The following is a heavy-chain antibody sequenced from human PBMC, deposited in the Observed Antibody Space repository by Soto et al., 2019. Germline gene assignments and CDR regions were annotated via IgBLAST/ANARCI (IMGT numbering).Heavy chain of an antibody. CDR2: IIPILGIA. Sequence: SVKVSCKASGGTFSSYTISWVRQAPGQGLEWMGRIIPILGIANYAQKFQGRVTITADKSTSTAYMELSSLRSEDTAVYYFAVGYCSGGSCYTGSWFDPWGQGTLVTVSS. CDR1: GGTFSSYT. CDR3: AVGYCSGGSCYTGSWFDP. J-gene: IGHJ5*02. D-gene: IGHD2-15*01. V-gene: IGHV1-69*02.